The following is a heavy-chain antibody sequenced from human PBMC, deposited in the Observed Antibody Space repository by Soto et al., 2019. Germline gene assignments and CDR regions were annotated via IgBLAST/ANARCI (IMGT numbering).Heavy chain of an antibody. CDR1: GGSISSSNW. J-gene: IGHJ5*02. CDR2: IYHSGST. V-gene: IGHV4-4*02. CDR3: ARAGKYSSGWNWFDP. Sequence: PSETLSLTCAVSGGSISSSNWWSWVRQPPGKGLEWIGEIYHSGSTNYNLSLKSRVTISVDKSKNQFSLKLSSVTAADTAVYYCARAGKYSSGWNWFDPWGQGTLVTVSS. D-gene: IGHD6-19*01.